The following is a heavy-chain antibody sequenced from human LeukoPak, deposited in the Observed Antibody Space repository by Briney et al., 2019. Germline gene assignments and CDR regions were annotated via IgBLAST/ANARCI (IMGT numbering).Heavy chain of an antibody. CDR2: IYTSGST. D-gene: IGHD6-19*01. CDR1: GGSISSYY. J-gene: IGHJ4*02. V-gene: IGHV4-4*07. Sequence: SETLSLTCTVSGGSISSYYWSWIRQPAGKGLEWIGRIYTSGSTNYNPSLKSRVTMSVDTSKYQFSLKLSSVAAADTAVYYCARGSMYSSGWYYFDYWGQGTLVTVSS. CDR3: ARGSMYSSGWYYFDY.